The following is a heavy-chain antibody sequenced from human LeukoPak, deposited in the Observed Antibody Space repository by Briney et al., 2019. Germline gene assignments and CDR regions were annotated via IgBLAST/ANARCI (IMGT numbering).Heavy chain of an antibody. V-gene: IGHV1-2*02. CDR3: ARGATVTTPTGSYYYYCMDV. Sequence: ASVKVSCKASGYTFTGYYMHWVRQAPAQGLEWMGWINPNSGGTNYAQKFQGRVTMTRDTSISTAYMELSRLRSDDTAVYYCARGATVTTPTGSYYYYCMDVWGKGTTVIVSS. D-gene: IGHD4-17*01. J-gene: IGHJ6*03. CDR2: INPNSGGT. CDR1: GYTFTGYY.